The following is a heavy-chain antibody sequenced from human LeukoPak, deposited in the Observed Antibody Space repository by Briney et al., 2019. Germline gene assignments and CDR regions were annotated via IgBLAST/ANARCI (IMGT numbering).Heavy chain of an antibody. CDR3: ARGVYGDYGWFDP. Sequence: PSETLSLTCTVSGGSISSYYWSWIRQPPGKGLEWIGYIYYSGSTYYNPSLKSRVTISVDTSKNQFSLKLSSVTAADTAVYYCARGVYGDYGWFDPWGQGTLVTVSS. CDR2: IYYSGST. V-gene: IGHV4-30-4*08. D-gene: IGHD4-17*01. J-gene: IGHJ5*02. CDR1: GGSISSYY.